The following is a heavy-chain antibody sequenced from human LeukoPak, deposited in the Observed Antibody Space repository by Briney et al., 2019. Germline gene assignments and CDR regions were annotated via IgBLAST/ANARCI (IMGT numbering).Heavy chain of an antibody. J-gene: IGHJ4*02. CDR1: GGSISSNNW. CDR3: ARDFTIVRGVLDY. CDR2: IYHSGST. D-gene: IGHD3-10*01. V-gene: IGHV4-4*02. Sequence: SETLSLTCAVSGGSISSNNWWSWVRQPPWKGLEWIGDIYHSGSTNYNPSLKSRVTISVDKSKNQLSLKLRSVTAADTAVFYCARDFTIVRGVLDYWGPGALVTVSS.